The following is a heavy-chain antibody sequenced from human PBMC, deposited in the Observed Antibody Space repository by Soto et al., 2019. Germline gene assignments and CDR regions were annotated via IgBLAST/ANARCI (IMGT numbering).Heavy chain of an antibody. D-gene: IGHD2-21*01. V-gene: IGHV4-59*01. CDR1: GGSISSYY. Sequence: RSLTCTVSGGSISSYYWSWIRQPPGKGLEWIGYIYYSGSTNYNPSLKSRVTISVDTSKNQFSLKLSSVTAADTAVYYCARYPGRPDIVVGMDVWGQGTTVTVSS. CDR2: IYYSGST. CDR3: ARYPGRPDIVVGMDV. J-gene: IGHJ6*02.